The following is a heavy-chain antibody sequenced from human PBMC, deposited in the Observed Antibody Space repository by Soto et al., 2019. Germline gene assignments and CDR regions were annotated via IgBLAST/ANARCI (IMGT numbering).Heavy chain of an antibody. J-gene: IGHJ4*02. CDR2: ISSSSSYI. V-gene: IGHV3-21*01. Sequence: GGSLRLSCAASGFTFSSYSMNWVRQAPGKGLEWVSSISSSSSYIYYADSVKGRFTISRDNAKNSLYLQMNSLRAEDTAVYYCARDLTSGPPLLWFGEFNYWGQGTLVTVSS. CDR3: ARDLTSGPPLLWFGEFNY. D-gene: IGHD3-10*01. CDR1: GFTFSSYS.